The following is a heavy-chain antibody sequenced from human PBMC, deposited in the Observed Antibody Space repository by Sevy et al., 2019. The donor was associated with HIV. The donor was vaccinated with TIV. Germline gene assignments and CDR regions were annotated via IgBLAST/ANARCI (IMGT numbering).Heavy chain of an antibody. D-gene: IGHD2-15*01. Sequence: GGSLRLSCAASGFTFSSYAMSWVRQAPGKGLEWVSAISGSGGSPYYADSVKGRFTISRDNSKNTLYLQMNSLRAEDTAVYYCAREEPSRYCSGGSCYSGGAFDIWGQGTMVTVSS. V-gene: IGHV3-23*01. CDR2: ISGSGGSP. CDR1: GFTFSSYA. CDR3: AREEPSRYCSGGSCYSGGAFDI. J-gene: IGHJ3*02.